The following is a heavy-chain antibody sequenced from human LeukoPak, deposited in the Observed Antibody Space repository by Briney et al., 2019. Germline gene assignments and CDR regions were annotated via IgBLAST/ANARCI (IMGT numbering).Heavy chain of an antibody. CDR2: IKSKADGGTT. V-gene: IGHV3-15*01. Sequence: GGSLRLSCAVSGFTFSSAWMSWVRQAPGKGLEWVGRIKSKADGGTTDYAAPVKGRFTISRDDSKNTLYLQMNSLKTEDTAVYYCTAVIVVVPAVWGQGTLVTVSS. D-gene: IGHD2-2*01. J-gene: IGHJ4*02. CDR3: TAVIVVVPAV. CDR1: GFTFSSAW.